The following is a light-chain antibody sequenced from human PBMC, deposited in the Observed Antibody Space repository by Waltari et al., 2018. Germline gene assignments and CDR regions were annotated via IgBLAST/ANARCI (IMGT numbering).Light chain of an antibody. Sequence: DIVMTQSPDSLAVSLGERATINCKSSQSVLHSSNNKNYLAWYQQKTGQPPKLLIYWASTRESGVPARFSGSGSGTDFTLTISSLQAEDVAVYYCQQYYSTCQFGQGTKVEIK. V-gene: IGKV4-1*01. J-gene: IGKJ1*01. CDR1: QSVLHSSNNKNY. CDR3: QQYYSTCQ. CDR2: WAS.